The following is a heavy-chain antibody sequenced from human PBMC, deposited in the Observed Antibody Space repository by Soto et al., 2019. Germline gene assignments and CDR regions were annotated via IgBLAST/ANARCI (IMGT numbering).Heavy chain of an antibody. CDR3: ARTPSYYGSGSYYPDY. J-gene: IGHJ4*02. D-gene: IGHD3-10*01. Sequence: SETLSLTCTVSGGSISSGNYYWSWIRQHPGKGLEWIGYIYYSGSTNYNPSLKSRVTISVDTSKNQFSLKLSSVTAADTAVYYCARTPSYYGSGSYYPDYWGQGTLVTVSS. CDR1: GGSISSGNYY. CDR2: IYYSGST. V-gene: IGHV4-61*01.